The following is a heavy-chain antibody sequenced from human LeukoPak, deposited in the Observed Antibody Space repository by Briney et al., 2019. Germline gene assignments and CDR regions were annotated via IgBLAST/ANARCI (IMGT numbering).Heavy chain of an antibody. CDR2: INTDGSNR. CDR3: ADFGRS. Sequence: PGGSLRLSCAASGLTFSAAWMSWVRQAPGKGLEWVATINTDGSNRYYVDSVKGRFTISRDNAKNSLYLQMDSLRADDTALYYCADFGRSWGQGTLVTVSS. D-gene: IGHD2-15*01. J-gene: IGHJ4*02. CDR1: GLTFSAAW. V-gene: IGHV3-7*01.